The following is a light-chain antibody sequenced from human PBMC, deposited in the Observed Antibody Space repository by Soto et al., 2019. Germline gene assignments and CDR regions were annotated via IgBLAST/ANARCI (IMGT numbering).Light chain of an antibody. J-gene: IGKJ1*01. CDR2: DAS. CDR3: QQYNSYWT. CDR1: QSIITS. Sequence: DIQMTQSPSTLSASVGDRVTIACRASQSIITSLAWYQQKPGRAPRVLIYDASSFESGVPSRFSGSGSGTEFTLTISSLQPDDSAIYYCQQYNSYWTFGQGTKVEIK. V-gene: IGKV1-5*01.